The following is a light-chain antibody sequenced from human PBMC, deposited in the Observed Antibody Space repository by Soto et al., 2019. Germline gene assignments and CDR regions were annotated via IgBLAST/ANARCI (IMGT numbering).Light chain of an antibody. V-gene: IGKV3-20*01. Sequence: EIVLTQSPGTLSLSPGERATLSCRASQSISNNFLAWYQQKPGQAPRLLISGASSRAPGIPDRFSGSGSGTDFTLTISRLEPEDFAVYYCQQCDGSLWTFGQGTKVEIK. CDR2: GAS. CDR1: QSISNNF. J-gene: IGKJ1*01. CDR3: QQCDGSLWT.